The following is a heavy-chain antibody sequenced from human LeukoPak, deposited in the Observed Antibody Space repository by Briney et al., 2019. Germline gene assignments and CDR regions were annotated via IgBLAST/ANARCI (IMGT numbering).Heavy chain of an antibody. CDR1: GGSISSSSYY. D-gene: IGHD1-26*01. Sequence: KTSETLSLTCTVSGGSISSSSYYWGWIRQPPGKGLEWIGSIYYSGSTYYNPSLKSRVTISVDTSKNQFSLKLSSVTAADTAVYYCFGDRGSYYAEYFQRWGQGTLVTVSS. J-gene: IGHJ1*01. CDR3: FGDRGSYYAEYFQR. V-gene: IGHV4-39*01. CDR2: IYYSGST.